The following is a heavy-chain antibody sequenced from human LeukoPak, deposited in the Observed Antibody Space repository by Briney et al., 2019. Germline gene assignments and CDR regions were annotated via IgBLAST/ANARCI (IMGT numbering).Heavy chain of an antibody. Sequence: PGGSLRLSCAASGFTFSSYEMNWVRQAPGKGLEWVSYISSSGSTIYYADSVKGRFTISRDNSKNTLYLQMNSLRAEDTAVYYCARAATYYYDSSGRDAFDIWGQGTMVTVSS. CDR3: ARAATYYYDSSGRDAFDI. CDR1: GFTFSSYE. D-gene: IGHD3-22*01. CDR2: ISSSGSTI. V-gene: IGHV3-48*03. J-gene: IGHJ3*02.